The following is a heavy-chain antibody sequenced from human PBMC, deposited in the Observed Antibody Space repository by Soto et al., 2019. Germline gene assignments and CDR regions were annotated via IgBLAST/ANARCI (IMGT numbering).Heavy chain of an antibody. CDR1: GGTFSSYA. CDR3: AATLGASRYWYFDL. Sequence: SVKVSCKASGGTFSSYAISWVRQAPGQGLEWMGGIIPIFGTANYAQKFQGRVTITADESTSTAYMELSSLRSEDTAVYYCAATLGASRYWYFDLWGRGTLVTVSS. J-gene: IGHJ2*01. CDR2: IIPIFGTA. V-gene: IGHV1-69*13.